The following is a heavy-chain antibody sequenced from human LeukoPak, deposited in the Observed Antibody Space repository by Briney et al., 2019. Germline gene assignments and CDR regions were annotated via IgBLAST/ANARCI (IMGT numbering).Heavy chain of an antibody. CDR3: ARDRDSTYNWGLNWFDP. J-gene: IGHJ5*02. V-gene: IGHV6-1*01. D-gene: IGHD1-20*01. CDR1: GDSVSNSSTA. Sequence: SQTLSLTCAISGDSVSNSSTAWNWIRQSPSRGLEWLGRTYYRSKWYNDYAVSVKTRITINPDTSKNQFSLQLNSVTPEDTAVYYCARDRDSTYNWGLNWFDPWGQGTLVTVSS. CDR2: TYYRSKWYN.